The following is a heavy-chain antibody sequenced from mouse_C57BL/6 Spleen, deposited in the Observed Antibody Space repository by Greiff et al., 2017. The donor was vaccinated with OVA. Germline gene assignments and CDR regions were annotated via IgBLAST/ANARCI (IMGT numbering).Heavy chain of an antibody. J-gene: IGHJ3*01. Sequence: DVKLVESGGGLVKPGGSLKLSCAASGFTFSDYGMHWVRQAPEKGLEWVAYISSGSSTIYYADTVKGRVTISRDNAKNTLFLQMTSLRSEDTAMYYCARRSSSGPWFAYWGQGTLVTVSA. CDR1: GFTFSDYG. CDR3: ARRSSSGPWFAY. CDR2: ISSGSSTI. D-gene: IGHD3-2*02. V-gene: IGHV5-17*01.